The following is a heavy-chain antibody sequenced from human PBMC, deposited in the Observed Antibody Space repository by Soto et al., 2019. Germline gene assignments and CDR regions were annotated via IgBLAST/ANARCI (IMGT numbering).Heavy chain of an antibody. CDR3: AGGRQWLKFDY. D-gene: IGHD6-19*01. Sequence: VHLVESGGGLVKPGGSLRLSCAASGFTFSDYYMSWIRQAPGKGLEWLSYISSSGRHIYYADSVKGRFTISRDNGKTSLYLQMETLRVDDTAVYYCAGGRQWLKFDYWGQGTLVTASS. J-gene: IGHJ4*02. CDR1: GFTFSDYY. CDR2: ISSSGRHI. V-gene: IGHV3-11*04.